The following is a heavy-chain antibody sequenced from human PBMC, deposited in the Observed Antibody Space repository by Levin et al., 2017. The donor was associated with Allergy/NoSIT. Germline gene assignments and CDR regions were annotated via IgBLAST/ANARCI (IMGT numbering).Heavy chain of an antibody. Sequence: QTLSPTCTFSGFSLRTRGVSVGWIRQPPGKALEFLALIYWDDDKRYSPSLKSRLTINKDTSKNQVVLTMTNMDPVDTATYYCAHRDAAIVSGYFDYWGQGTLVTVSS. V-gene: IGHV2-5*02. CDR3: AHRDAAIVSGYFDY. D-gene: IGHD5-18*01. CDR2: IYWDDDK. J-gene: IGHJ4*02. CDR1: GFSLRTRGVS.